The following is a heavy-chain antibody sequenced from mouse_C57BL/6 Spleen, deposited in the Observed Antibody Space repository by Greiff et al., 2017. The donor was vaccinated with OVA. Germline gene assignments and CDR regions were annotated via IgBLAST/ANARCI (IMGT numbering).Heavy chain of an antibody. CDR2: ISNGGGCT. CDR1: GFTFSDYY. D-gene: IGHD1-1*01. Sequence: EVKVVESGGGLVQPGGSLKLSCAASGFTFSDYYMYWVRQTPEKRLEWVAYISNGGGCTYYPDTVKGRFTISRDNAKNTLYLQMSRLKSEDTAMYYCARQNSSYYAMDYWGQGTSVTVSS. CDR3: ARQNSSYYAMDY. J-gene: IGHJ4*01. V-gene: IGHV5-12*01.